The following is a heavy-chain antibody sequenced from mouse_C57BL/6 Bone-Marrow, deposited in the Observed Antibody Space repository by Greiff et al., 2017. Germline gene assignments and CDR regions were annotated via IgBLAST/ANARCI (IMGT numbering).Heavy chain of an antibody. CDR3: ARSTLKGDY. J-gene: IGHJ2*01. CDR1: GYTFTSYW. V-gene: IGHV1-50*01. CDR2: IDPSDSYT. Sequence: QVQLQQPGAELVKPGASVKLSCKASGYTFTSYWMQWVKQRPGQGLEWIGEIDPSDSYTNYNQKFKGKATLTVDTSSSTAYMQLSSLTSEDSAVYYCARSTLKGDYWGQGTTLTVSS.